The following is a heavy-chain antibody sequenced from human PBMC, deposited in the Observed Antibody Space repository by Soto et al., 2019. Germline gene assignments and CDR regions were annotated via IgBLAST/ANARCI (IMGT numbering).Heavy chain of an antibody. V-gene: IGHV1-69*01. D-gene: IGHD2-2*01. CDR3: ATSQGSSTSLEIYYYYYYGMDV. Sequence: QVQLVQSGAEVKKPGSSVKVSCKASGGTFSSYAISWVRQAPGQGLEWMGGIIPISGTANYAQKFQGRVTITADESTSTAYMELSILRSEDTAVYYCATSQGSSTSLEIYYYYYYGMDVWGQGTTVTVSS. CDR2: IIPISGTA. CDR1: GGTFSSYA. J-gene: IGHJ6*02.